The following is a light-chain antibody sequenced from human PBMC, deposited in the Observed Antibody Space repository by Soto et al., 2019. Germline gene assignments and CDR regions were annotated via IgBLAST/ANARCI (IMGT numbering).Light chain of an antibody. CDR2: YDD. V-gene: IGLV1-36*01. J-gene: IGLJ2*01. CDR3: EAWDDSLNGVV. CDR1: SSNIGNNA. Sequence: QSVLTQPPSVSEAPRQRVTISCSGSSSNIGNNAVNWYQQLPGKAPTLLIYYDDLLPSGVSNRFSGSKSGTSASLAISGHQSEDEAVYYCEAWDDSLNGVVFGGGTKLTVL.